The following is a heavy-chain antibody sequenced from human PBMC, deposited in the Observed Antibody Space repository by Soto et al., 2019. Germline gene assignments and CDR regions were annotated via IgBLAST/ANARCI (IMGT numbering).Heavy chain of an antibody. CDR2: ISYDGSNK. J-gene: IGHJ5*02. Sequence: LRLSCAASGFTFSSYGMHWVRQAPGKGLEWVAVISYDGSNKYYADSVKGRFTISRDNSKNTLYLQMNSLRSEDTAVYYCARDSLAITGTTWSTFDPWGQGTLVTVSS. V-gene: IGHV3-30*03. CDR3: ARDSLAITGTTWSTFDP. CDR1: GFTFSSYG. D-gene: IGHD1-7*01.